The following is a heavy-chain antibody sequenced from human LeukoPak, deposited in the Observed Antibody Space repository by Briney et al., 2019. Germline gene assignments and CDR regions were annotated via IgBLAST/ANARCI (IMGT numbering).Heavy chain of an antibody. CDR2: ISHSGSI. CDR3: ARVPGTTPFDY. Sequence: SGTLSLTCAVSGDSISSNNWWTWVRQPPGKGLEWVGEISHSGSIRYNPSLGSRVTISVDTSKNQFSLKLSSVTAADTAVYFCARVPGTTPFDYWGQGTLVTVSS. J-gene: IGHJ4*02. V-gene: IGHV4-4*02. CDR1: GDSISSNNW. D-gene: IGHD1-1*01.